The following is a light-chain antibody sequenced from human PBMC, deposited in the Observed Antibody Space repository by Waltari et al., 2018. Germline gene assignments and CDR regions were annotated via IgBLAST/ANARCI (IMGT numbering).Light chain of an antibody. J-gene: IGKJ4*01. V-gene: IGKV3-15*01. Sequence: LSVSPGERATLSCRASQSIGNSLAWYQQKSGQAPRLLIYTTSTRATGVPARFSGSGSGTEFILTISSMQSEDIAVYYCQQYNNWPPLTFGGGTKVEIK. CDR2: TTS. CDR3: QQYNNWPPLT. CDR1: QSIGNS.